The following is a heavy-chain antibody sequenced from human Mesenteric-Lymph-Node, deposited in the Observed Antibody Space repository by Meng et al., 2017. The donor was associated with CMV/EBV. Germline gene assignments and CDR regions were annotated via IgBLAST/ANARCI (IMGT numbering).Heavy chain of an antibody. CDR3: AKAGPSGSDFDY. V-gene: IGHV3-21*05. CDR1: GFNFNTYA. D-gene: IGHD1-26*01. CDR2: ISTYSSFI. J-gene: IGHJ4*02. Sequence: GESLKISCLASGFNFNTYAMTWVRQAPGKGLEWLAHISTYSSFIYYAASVKGRFTISRDNAKNSLYLQMNSLRAEDMALYYCAKAGPSGSDFDYWGQGTLVTVSS.